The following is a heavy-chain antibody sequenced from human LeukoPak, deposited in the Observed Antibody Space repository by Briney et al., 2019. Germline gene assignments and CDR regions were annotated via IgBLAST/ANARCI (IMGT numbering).Heavy chain of an antibody. CDR2: IWYDGTNK. J-gene: IGHJ6*03. CDR1: GFTFSSCA. Sequence: GGSLRLSCASSGFTFSSCAMHWVRQAPGKGLEWVGLIWYDGTNKYYADSVTGRFTISRDNSKNTLYVDMTSLRPEDTAVYYCARARVSSADYYYYMAVWGKGTTVTVSS. V-gene: IGHV3-33*01. D-gene: IGHD2-2*01. CDR3: ARARVSSADYYYYMAV.